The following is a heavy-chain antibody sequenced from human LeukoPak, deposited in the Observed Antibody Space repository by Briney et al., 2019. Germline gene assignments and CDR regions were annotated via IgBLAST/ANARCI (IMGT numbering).Heavy chain of an antibody. J-gene: IGHJ4*02. Sequence: GGSLRLSCAASGFTFSSYSMNWVRQAPGKGLEWVSYISSSSSTVYYADSVKGRFTISRDNAKNSLYLQMNSLRAEDTAVYYCARDVMAATANYFDYWGQGTLVTVSS. CDR3: ARDVMAATANYFDY. CDR1: GFTFSSYS. V-gene: IGHV3-48*01. CDR2: ISSSSSTV. D-gene: IGHD5-24*01.